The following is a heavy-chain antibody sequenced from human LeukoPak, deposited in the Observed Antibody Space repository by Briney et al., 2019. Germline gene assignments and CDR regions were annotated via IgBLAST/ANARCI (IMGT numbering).Heavy chain of an antibody. J-gene: IGHJ4*02. D-gene: IGHD3-10*01. CDR3: ARSNYGPNYLDY. V-gene: IGHV3-21*01. Sequence: PGGSLRLSCAASGFTFSSFTMDWVRQAPGKGLEWVSAISSTSSDIYYADSVKGRFTISRDNAKNSLYLQLNGLRADDTAVYYRARSNYGPNYLDYWGQGTLVTVSS. CDR2: ISSTSSDI. CDR1: GFTFSSFT.